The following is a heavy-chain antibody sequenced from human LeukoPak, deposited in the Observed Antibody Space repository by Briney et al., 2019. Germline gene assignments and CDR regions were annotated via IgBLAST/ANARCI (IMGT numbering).Heavy chain of an antibody. CDR1: GLTFSSYG. J-gene: IGHJ3*02. CDR2: IRYDGIKK. D-gene: IGHD3-3*01. Sequence: GGSLRLSCAVSGLTFSSYGMHWVRQAPGKGLEWVAFIRYDGIKKDYADSVKGRFTISRDDSKNTLYLQMKSLRAEDTAVYHCAKTLLAGITIFGEDDAFDIWGQGTMVTVSS. CDR3: AKTLLAGITIFGEDDAFDI. V-gene: IGHV3-30*02.